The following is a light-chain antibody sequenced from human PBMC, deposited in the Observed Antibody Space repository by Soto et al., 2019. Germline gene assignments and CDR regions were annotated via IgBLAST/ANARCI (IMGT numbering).Light chain of an antibody. Sequence: AVVTQEPSLTVSPGGTVTLTCGSSTGPVTSGHYPYWLQQKPGQAPRTLIYDTSNKHSWTPARFSGSLLGGKAALTLSGAQPEDEADYYCLLSFHGASVSVLFGGGTKLTVL. CDR2: DTS. V-gene: IGLV7-46*01. CDR3: LLSFHGASVSVL. J-gene: IGLJ2*01. CDR1: TGPVTSGHY.